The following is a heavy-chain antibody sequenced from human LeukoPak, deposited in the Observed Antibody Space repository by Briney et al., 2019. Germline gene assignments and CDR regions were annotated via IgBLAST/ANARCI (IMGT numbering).Heavy chain of an antibody. CDR3: AKAGMVAHAYFDY. J-gene: IGHJ4*02. D-gene: IGHD1-26*01. V-gene: IGHV3-23*01. CDR1: GFTFSSYG. Sequence: GGTLRLSCAASGFTFSSYGMSWVRQAPGKGLEWVSAISGSGGSTYYADSVKGRFTISRDNSKNTLYLQMNSLRAEDTAVYYCAKAGMVAHAYFDYWGQGTLVTVSS. CDR2: ISGSGGST.